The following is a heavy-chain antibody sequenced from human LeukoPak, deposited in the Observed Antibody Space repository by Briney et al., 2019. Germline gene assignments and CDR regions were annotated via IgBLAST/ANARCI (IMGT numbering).Heavy chain of an antibody. D-gene: IGHD6-13*01. V-gene: IGHV1-2*02. J-gene: IGHJ5*02. Sequence: ASVKVSCKASVYTFTGYYMHWGRQAPGQGLEWMGWINPNSGGTNYAQKFQGRVTMTRDTSISTAYMERSRLRSEDTAVYYCATDSTGSSWYRDWFDPWGQGTLVTVSS. CDR3: ATDSTGSSWYRDWFDP. CDR2: INPNSGGT. CDR1: VYTFTGYY.